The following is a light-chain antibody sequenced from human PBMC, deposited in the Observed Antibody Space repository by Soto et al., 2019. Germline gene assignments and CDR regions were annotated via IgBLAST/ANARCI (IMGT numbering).Light chain of an antibody. CDR2: DVS. J-gene: IGLJ1*01. V-gene: IGLV2-14*01. Sequence: QSALTQPASVSGSPGQSITISCTGTSSDVGGYKYVSWYQQYPGKAPKLIIYDVSYRPSGVSNRFSGSKSDNTASLTISGLQAEDEADCYCSSYTSSSTPYVFGTGTKLTVL. CDR3: SSYTSSSTPYV. CDR1: SSDVGGYKY.